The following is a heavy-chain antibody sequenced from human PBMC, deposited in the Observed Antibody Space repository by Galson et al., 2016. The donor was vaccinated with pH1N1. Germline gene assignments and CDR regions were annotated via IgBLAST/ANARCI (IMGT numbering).Heavy chain of an antibody. CDR2: INGRGSST. CDR1: GFAFNYFA. CDR3: SKEGRWYGGNWFDP. J-gene: IGHJ5*02. D-gene: IGHD3-10*01. V-gene: IGHV3-23*01. Sequence: SLRLSCAASGFAFNYFAMTWVRQALGKGLVWVSSINGRGSSTYYADPVKGRFTIFRDNSRSTLYLQLSALTVDDTAVYYCSKEGRWYGGNWFDPWGQGTLVTVSS.